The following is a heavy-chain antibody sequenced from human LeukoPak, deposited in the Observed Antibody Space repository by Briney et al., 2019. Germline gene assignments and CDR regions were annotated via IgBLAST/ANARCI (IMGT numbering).Heavy chain of an antibody. D-gene: IGHD2-15*01. CDR3: ARNAAHEYYFDY. V-gene: IGHV4-4*02. J-gene: IGHJ4*02. CDR1: GGSISSTNW. Sequence: SETLSLTCSVSGGSISSTNWWSWVRQPPGKGLEWIGETSHRGSTNYNPSLKSRVTMSVDKSKNQFSLKLSSVTAADTAVYYCARNAAHEYYFDYWGQGTLVTVSS. CDR2: TSHRGST.